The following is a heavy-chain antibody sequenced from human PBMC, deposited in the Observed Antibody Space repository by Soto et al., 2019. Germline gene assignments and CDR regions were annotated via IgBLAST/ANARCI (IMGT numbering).Heavy chain of an antibody. V-gene: IGHV1-69*13. Sequence: SVKVSSKASGGTFSSYAISWVRQAPGQGLEWIGGIIPIFGTANYAQKFQGRVTITADESTSTAYMELSSLRSEDTAVYYCASISSGYYRAGAFDIWGEGTMVPVSS. CDR2: IIPIFGTA. D-gene: IGHD3-22*01. CDR1: GGTFSSYA. CDR3: ASISSGYYRAGAFDI. J-gene: IGHJ3*02.